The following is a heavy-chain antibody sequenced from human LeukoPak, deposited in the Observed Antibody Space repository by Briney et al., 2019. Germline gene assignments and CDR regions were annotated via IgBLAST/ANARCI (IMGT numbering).Heavy chain of an antibody. CDR1: GFTFSMYS. V-gene: IGHV3-23*01. CDR2: IGVMDGST. D-gene: IGHD2-15*01. CDR3: AKNGVSQCYSHLDS. Sequence: GGSLRPSCAAAGFTFSMYSISWVRQAAGKWLGWVSGIGVMDGSTKYGGSVKGRFTNPRDNSKNTLYLQKNSTRVEDTAVYYCAKNGVSQCYSHLDSWGQGTLVTVSS. J-gene: IGHJ4*02.